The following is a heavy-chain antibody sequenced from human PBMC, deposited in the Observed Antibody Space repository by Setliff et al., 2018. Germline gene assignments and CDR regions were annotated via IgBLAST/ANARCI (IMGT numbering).Heavy chain of an antibody. J-gene: IGHJ5*01. V-gene: IGHV5-10-1*01. Sequence: GESLKISCQASGYNFANHWIAWVRLMPGKGLEYMGRIDPGDSYADYSPSFEGLVTISSDKSRTTVYIQWTSLQASDTALYLCARLGRERSTFSWLDAWGHGTQVTVSS. CDR2: IDPGDSYA. CDR3: ARLGRERSTFSWLDA. D-gene: IGHD1-1*01. CDR1: GYNFANHW.